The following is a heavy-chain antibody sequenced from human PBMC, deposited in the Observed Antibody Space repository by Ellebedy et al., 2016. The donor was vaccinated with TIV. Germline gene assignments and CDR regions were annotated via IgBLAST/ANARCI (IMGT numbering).Heavy chain of an antibody. V-gene: IGHV3-7*03. CDR3: ASEYSSSSHWGY. CDR1: GFTFSSYW. CDR2: IKQDGSEK. J-gene: IGHJ4*02. Sequence: GGSLRLSCAASGFTFSSYWMSWVRQAPGKGMEWVANIKQDGSEKYYVDSVKGRFTISRDNAKNSLYLQMNSLRAEDTAVYYCASEYSSSSHWGYWGQGTLVTVSS. D-gene: IGHD6-6*01.